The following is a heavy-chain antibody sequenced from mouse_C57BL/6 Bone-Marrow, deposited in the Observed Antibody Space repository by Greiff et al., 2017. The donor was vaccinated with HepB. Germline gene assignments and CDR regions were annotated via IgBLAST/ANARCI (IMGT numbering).Heavy chain of an antibody. J-gene: IGHJ3*01. Sequence: EVKFVESGGGLVKPGGSLKLSCAASGFTFSDYGMHWVRQAPEKGLEWVAYISSGSSTIYYADTVKGRFTISRDNAKNTLFLQMTSLRSEDTAMYYCARPDGYPAWFAYWGQGTLVTVSA. CDR1: GFTFSDYG. V-gene: IGHV5-17*01. D-gene: IGHD2-3*01. CDR2: ISSGSSTI. CDR3: ARPDGYPAWFAY.